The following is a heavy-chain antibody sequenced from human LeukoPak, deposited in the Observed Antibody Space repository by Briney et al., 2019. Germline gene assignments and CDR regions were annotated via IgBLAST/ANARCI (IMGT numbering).Heavy chain of an antibody. Sequence: GGSLRLSCAASGFIYSSFWMSWVRQAPGKGLEWVANIEPDGSGKNYVDSVRGRFTISRDNAKNSLYLQMNSVRVEDSAAYYCARSLWPEDYWGQGTLVTVSS. J-gene: IGHJ4*02. CDR1: GFIYSSFW. D-gene: IGHD2-21*01. V-gene: IGHV3-7*01. CDR3: ARSLWPEDY. CDR2: IEPDGSGK.